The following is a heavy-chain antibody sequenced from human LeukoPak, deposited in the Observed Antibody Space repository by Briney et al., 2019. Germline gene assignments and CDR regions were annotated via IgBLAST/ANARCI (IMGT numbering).Heavy chain of an antibody. J-gene: IGHJ4*02. V-gene: IGHV4-39*07. CDR1: GGSDISSSYY. CDR2: IYYSGST. Sequence: SETLSLTCTVSGGSDISSSYYWGWIRQPPGKGLEWIGSIYYSGSTYYNPSLKSRVTISVDTSKNQISLKLSSVTAADTAVYYCARGDYYDSSGYYGVGPDFWGQGTLVTVSS. CDR3: ARGDYYDSSGYYGVGPDF. D-gene: IGHD3-22*01.